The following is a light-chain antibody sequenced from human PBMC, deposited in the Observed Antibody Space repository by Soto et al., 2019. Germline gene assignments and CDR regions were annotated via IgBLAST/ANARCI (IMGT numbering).Light chain of an antibody. Sequence: DIVMTQSPLSLPVTPGEPASISCRSSQSLLHSNGYNYLDWYLQKPGQSPQLLIYLGSNRASGVPVRLSGSGSGTDFTLKISRVEAEDVGVYYCMQGKHVPHTFGEGTKLEIK. CDR2: LGS. CDR3: MQGKHVPHT. V-gene: IGKV2-28*01. J-gene: IGKJ2*01. CDR1: QSLLHSNGYNY.